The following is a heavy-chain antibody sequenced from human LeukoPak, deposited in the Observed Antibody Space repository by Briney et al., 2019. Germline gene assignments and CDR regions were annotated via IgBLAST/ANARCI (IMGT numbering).Heavy chain of an antibody. CDR1: RGSLSTYY. CDR3: ARASGGYYNNGFDP. Sequence: SETLSLTCIVSRGSLSTYYWSWIRQPPGKGLEWMGYIYYSGSTNYNPSLKSRVTISVDTSKNLFSLKLSSVTAADTAIYYCARASGGYYNNGFDPWGQGTLVTVPS. D-gene: IGHD3-22*01. V-gene: IGHV4-59*01. J-gene: IGHJ5*02. CDR2: IYYSGST.